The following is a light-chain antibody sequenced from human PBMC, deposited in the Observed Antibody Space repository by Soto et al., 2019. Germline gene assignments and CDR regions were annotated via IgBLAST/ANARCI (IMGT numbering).Light chain of an antibody. Sequence: EIVMTQSPATLSLSPGERATLSCRASQSVSGNLAWYQQKPGQAPRLLIYGASTRATGIPARFSGSGSGTEFTLTISSLQYEDFAVYYCQQYNNWPPTFGQGTKVEIK. CDR3: QQYNNWPPT. V-gene: IGKV3D-15*01. CDR2: GAS. CDR1: QSVSGN. J-gene: IGKJ1*01.